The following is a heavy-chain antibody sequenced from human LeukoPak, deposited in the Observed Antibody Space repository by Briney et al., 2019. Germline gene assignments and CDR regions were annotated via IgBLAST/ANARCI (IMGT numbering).Heavy chain of an antibody. Sequence: SETLSLTCTVSGGSIRSGTHYWTWVRQPPGKGLEWIGYVYYSGSTTYSPSLKSRVTISVDTSKNQFSLNLRSVTAADTAVYYCARGKYYGDSDYWGQGTLVTVSS. CDR1: GGSIRSGTHY. J-gene: IGHJ4*02. V-gene: IGHV4-61*01. CDR2: VYYSGST. D-gene: IGHD3-3*01. CDR3: ARGKYYGDSDY.